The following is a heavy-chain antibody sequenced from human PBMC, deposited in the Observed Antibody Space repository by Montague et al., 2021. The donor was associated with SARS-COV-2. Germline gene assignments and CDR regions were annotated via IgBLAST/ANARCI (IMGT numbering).Heavy chain of an antibody. CDR1: GGSISSSNW. CDR3: ASRWAGCCGSNHGRFDY. V-gene: IGHV4-4*02. CDR2: IYHSGST. D-gene: IGHD3/OR15-3a*01. J-gene: IGHJ4*02. Sequence: SETLSLTCAVSGGSISSSNWWSWVRQTPGKGLEWIGEIYHSGSTNYNPSLKSRVTISVDKSKNQFSLKLSSVTAADTAVYYCASRWAGCCGSNHGRFDYWGQGTLVTVSS.